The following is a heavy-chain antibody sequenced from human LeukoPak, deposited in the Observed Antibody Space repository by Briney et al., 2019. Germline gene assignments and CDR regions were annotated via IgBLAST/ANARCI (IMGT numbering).Heavy chain of an antibody. V-gene: IGHV4-34*01. Sequence: NPSETLSLTCAVYGGSLSGFSWSWIRQPPGKGLEWIGELNHSGSTNYNPSLKSRVTISVDTSKNQFSLKLSSVTAADTAVYYCATDAVGSSWSEYWGPGTLVTVSS. CDR2: LNHSGST. CDR3: ATDAVGSSWSEY. CDR1: GGSLSGFS. J-gene: IGHJ4*02. D-gene: IGHD6-13*01.